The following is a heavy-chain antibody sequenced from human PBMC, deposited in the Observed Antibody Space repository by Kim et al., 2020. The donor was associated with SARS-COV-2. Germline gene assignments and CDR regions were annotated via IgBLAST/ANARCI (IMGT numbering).Heavy chain of an antibody. D-gene: IGHD3-9*01. CDR2: INTNTGNP. V-gene: IGHV7-4-1*02. Sequence: ASVKVSCKASGYTFTSYAMNWVRQAPGQGLEWMGWINTNTGNPTYAQGFTGRFVFSLDTSVSTAYLQISSLKAEDTAVYYCARKYYDILTGYYDLGLWGQGTLVTVSS. CDR3: ARKYYDILTGYYDLGL. CDR1: GYTFTSYA. J-gene: IGHJ4*02.